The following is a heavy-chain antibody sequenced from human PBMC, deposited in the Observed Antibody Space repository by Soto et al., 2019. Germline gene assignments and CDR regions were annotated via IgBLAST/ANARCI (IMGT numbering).Heavy chain of an antibody. V-gene: IGHV3-53*01. J-gene: IGHJ4*02. CDR1: GFTVSSNY. CDR2: IYIEGGT. CDR3: VRDQGIPVTA. Sequence: GGSLRLSCAASGFTVSSNYMSWVRQAPGKGLEWVSVIYIEGGTYYADSVKGRFTISRDNSKNTLYLQMNSLRAEDTAVYYCVRDQGIPVTAWGQGTLVTVSS. D-gene: IGHD6-19*01.